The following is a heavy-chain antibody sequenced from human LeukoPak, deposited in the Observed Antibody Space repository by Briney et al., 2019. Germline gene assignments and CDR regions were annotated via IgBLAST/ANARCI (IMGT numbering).Heavy chain of an antibody. Sequence: PGGSLRLSCAASGSTFSSYGMSWVRRAPGKGLEWVSGISGSGGNTYYADSVKGRFTISRDNSQNTLYLQMNTLGAEDTAVYYCAKALSGYHFDYWGQGTLVTVSA. CDR2: ISGSGGNT. CDR1: GSTFSSYG. J-gene: IGHJ4*02. D-gene: IGHD5-12*01. V-gene: IGHV3-23*01. CDR3: AKALSGYHFDY.